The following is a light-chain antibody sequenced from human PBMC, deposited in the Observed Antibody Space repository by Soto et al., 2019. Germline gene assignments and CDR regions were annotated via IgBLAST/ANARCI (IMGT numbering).Light chain of an antibody. Sequence: EIVMTQSPATLSVSPGEGATLSCRASQSIGRNLAWYHQKPGQAPRLLIYAASLGAPSIPARFSGSGSGTVFTLSISSLRSEVFAVYSGQQYDTRPRTFGGGTKVEI. J-gene: IGKJ4*01. CDR3: QQYDTRPRT. CDR2: AAS. CDR1: QSIGRN. V-gene: IGKV3-15*01.